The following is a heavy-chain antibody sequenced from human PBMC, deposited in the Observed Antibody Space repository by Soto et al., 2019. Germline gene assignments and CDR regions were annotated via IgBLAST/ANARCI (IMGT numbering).Heavy chain of an antibody. CDR1: GYTFTSYA. V-gene: IGHV1-3*01. D-gene: IGHD1-7*01. CDR3: ARDHRYNWNYVGHYYGMDV. J-gene: IGHJ6*02. Sequence: QVQLVQSGAEVKKPGASVKVSCKASGYTFTSYAMHWVRQAPGQRLEWMGWINAGNGNTKYSQKFQGSVTITRDTSASTAYMELSSLRSEDTAVYYCARDHRYNWNYVGHYYGMDVWGQGTTVTVSS. CDR2: INAGNGNT.